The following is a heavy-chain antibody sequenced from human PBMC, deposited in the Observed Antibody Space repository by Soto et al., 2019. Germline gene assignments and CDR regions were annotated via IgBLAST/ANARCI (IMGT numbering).Heavy chain of an antibody. Sequence: PSETLSLTCTVSCGSISSSSYYWGLIRQPPGKGLERIGSIYYSGSTYYNPSLKSRVTISVDTSKNQFSLKLSSVTAADTAVYYCARHVIVATIMDAFDIWGQGTMVTVSS. D-gene: IGHD5-12*01. V-gene: IGHV4-39*01. J-gene: IGHJ3*02. CDR3: ARHVIVATIMDAFDI. CDR2: IYYSGST. CDR1: CGSISSSSYY.